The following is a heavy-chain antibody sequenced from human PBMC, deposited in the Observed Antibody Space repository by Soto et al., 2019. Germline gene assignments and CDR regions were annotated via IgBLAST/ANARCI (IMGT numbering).Heavy chain of an antibody. Sequence: PSETLSLTCTVSGGSISSSSYYWGWIRQPPGKGLEWIGSIFYSGSTYHNPSLKSRVTISVDTSKNQFSLKLTSVTAADTAVYYCGRAHRDLQQLVHYYYSMDVWGQGTTVTVSS. CDR2: IFYSGST. D-gene: IGHD6-13*01. J-gene: IGHJ6*02. V-gene: IGHV4-39*07. CDR3: GRAHRDLQQLVHYYYSMDV. CDR1: GGSISSSSYY.